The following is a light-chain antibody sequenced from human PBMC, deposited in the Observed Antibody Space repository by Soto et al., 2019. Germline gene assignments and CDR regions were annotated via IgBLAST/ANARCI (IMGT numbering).Light chain of an antibody. CDR2: GHT. V-gene: IGLV1-40*01. Sequence: QAVLTQPPSVSGAPGQRVIISCTGSSSNIGAGYDVNWYQHLPGKAPKLLIYGHTNRPSGVPDRFSGSKSGTSASLAITGLQPEDEADYYCQSSDMQLGGSGVFGGGTKLTVL. J-gene: IGLJ3*02. CDR3: QSSDMQLGGSGV. CDR1: SSNIGAGYD.